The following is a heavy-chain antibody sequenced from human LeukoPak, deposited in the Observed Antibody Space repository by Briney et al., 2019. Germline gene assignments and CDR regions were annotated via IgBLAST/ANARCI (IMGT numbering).Heavy chain of an antibody. Sequence: AGGSLRLSCVASGFTVSNNYMSRVRQAPGKGLEWVSLIYGGGTTYYADSVKGRFTISSDSPKNTVYLQMNSLRAEDTAVYYCARGPNYGDYGGQWGQGTLVTVSS. V-gene: IGHV3-53*01. CDR2: IYGGGTT. J-gene: IGHJ4*02. CDR1: GFTVSNNY. CDR3: ARGPNYGDYGGQ. D-gene: IGHD4-17*01.